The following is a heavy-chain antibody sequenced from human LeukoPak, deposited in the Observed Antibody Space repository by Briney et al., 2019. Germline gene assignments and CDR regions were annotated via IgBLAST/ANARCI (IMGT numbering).Heavy chain of an antibody. Sequence: GGSLRLSCAASGFTFSSYAMSWVRQAPGKGLVWVSRINGDGSNSNYADSVKGRFTISRDNAKNTLYLQMNSLRAEDTALYYCARSSGRAVAEFDYWGQGTLVTVSS. J-gene: IGHJ4*02. CDR3: ARSSGRAVAEFDY. CDR2: INGDGSNS. D-gene: IGHD6-19*01. CDR1: GFTFSSYA. V-gene: IGHV3-74*01.